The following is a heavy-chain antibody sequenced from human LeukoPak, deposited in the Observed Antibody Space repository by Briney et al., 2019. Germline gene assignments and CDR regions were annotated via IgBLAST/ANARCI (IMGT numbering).Heavy chain of an antibody. CDR1: AFTFSSYA. CDR2: ISGSGGST. Sequence: GGSLRLSCAASAFTFSSYAMSWVRQAPGKGLEWASAISGSGGSTYYADSVKGRFTISRDNSKNTLYLQMNSLRAEDTAVYYCAKDDRYCSSTSCSLGAFDIWGQGTMVAVSS. CDR3: AKDDRYCSSTSCSLGAFDI. J-gene: IGHJ3*02. D-gene: IGHD2-2*01. V-gene: IGHV3-23*01.